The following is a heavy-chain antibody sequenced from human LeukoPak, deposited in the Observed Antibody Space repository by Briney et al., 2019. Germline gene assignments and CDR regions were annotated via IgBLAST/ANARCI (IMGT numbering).Heavy chain of an antibody. CDR2: INSDGSST. CDR1: GFTFSSYW. J-gene: IGHJ5*02. V-gene: IGHV3-74*01. CDR3: ARELTRSGPNWFDP. Sequence: GGSLRLSCAASGFTFSSYWMHWVRQAPGKGLVWVSRINSDGSSTSYADSVKGRFTISRDNAKNSLYLQMNSLRAEDTAIYYCARELTRSGPNWFDPWGQGTLVTVSS. D-gene: IGHD3-3*01.